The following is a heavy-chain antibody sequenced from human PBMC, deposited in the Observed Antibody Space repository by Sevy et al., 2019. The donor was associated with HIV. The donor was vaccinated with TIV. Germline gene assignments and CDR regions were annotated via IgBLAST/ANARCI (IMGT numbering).Heavy chain of an antibody. V-gene: IGHV5-51*01. CDR3: ARGGHLPLDAFNL. CDR1: GYGFTAYW. J-gene: IGHJ3*01. Sequence: GESLKISCKASGYGFTAYWIGWVRHMPGKGLTWMGILFPGNSDVRSFEGHVTVSVDKSVNTAYLQWGSLKASDSAIYYCARGGHLPLDAFNLWGQGTMVTVSS. CDR2: LFPGNSDV. D-gene: IGHD2-15*01.